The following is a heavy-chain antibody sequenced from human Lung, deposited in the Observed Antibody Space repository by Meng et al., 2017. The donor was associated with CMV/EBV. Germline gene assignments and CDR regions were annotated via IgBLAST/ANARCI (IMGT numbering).Heavy chain of an antibody. V-gene: IGHV3-74*01. CDR1: GFTFNTYW. J-gene: IGHJ4*03. Sequence: GGSLRLSCAASGFTFNTYWMHWVRQAPGKGLVWVSRITSDGSSTTYADSVKGRFTISRDNAKNTLYLQMNSLGAEDTAVYYCAREYRLKYDSSGFDFSGHGTLVTVSS. CDR2: ITSDGSST. D-gene: IGHD3-22*01. CDR3: AREYRLKYDSSGFDF.